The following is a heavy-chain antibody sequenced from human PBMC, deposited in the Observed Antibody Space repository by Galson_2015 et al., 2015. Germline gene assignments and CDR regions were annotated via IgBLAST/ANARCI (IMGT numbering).Heavy chain of an antibody. D-gene: IGHD3-10*01. V-gene: IGHV6-1*01. CDR1: GDSVSSNSAA. CDR3: ARVSGGSRGGRGSYYFDY. CDR2: TYYRSKWYN. Sequence: CAISGDSVSSNSAAWNWIRQSPSRGLEWLGRTYYRSKWYNDYAVSMKSRITINPDTSKNQFSLQLNSVTPEDTAVYYCARVSGGSRGGRGSYYFDYWGKGPRVPVSS. J-gene: IGHJ4*02.